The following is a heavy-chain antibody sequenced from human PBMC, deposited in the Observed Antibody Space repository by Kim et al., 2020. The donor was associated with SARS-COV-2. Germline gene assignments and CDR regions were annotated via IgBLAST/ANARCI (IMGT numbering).Heavy chain of an antibody. D-gene: IGHD6-13*01. J-gene: IGHJ4*02. CDR3: ARVGAAAGIGY. Sequence: ASVKVSCKASGYTFTSYYMHWVRQAPAQGLEWMGIINPSGGSTSYAQKFQGRVTMTRDTSTSTVYMELSGLRSEDTAVYYCARVGAAAGIGYWGQGTLVTVSS. CDR1: GYTFTSYY. CDR2: INPSGGST. V-gene: IGHV1-46*01.